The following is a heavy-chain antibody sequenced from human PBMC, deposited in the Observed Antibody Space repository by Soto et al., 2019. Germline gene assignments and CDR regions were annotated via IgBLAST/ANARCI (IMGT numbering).Heavy chain of an antibody. CDR3: ARDRYDGGSWFDY. V-gene: IGHV1-69*13. CDR1: GGTFSSYA. CDR2: IIPIFGTA. J-gene: IGHJ4*02. D-gene: IGHD3-16*01. Sequence: ASVKVSCKDSGGTFSSYAISWVRQAPGQGLEWMGGIIPIFGTANYAQKFQGRVTITADESTSTAYMELSSLRSEDTAVYYCARDRYDGGSWFDYWGQGTLVTVSS.